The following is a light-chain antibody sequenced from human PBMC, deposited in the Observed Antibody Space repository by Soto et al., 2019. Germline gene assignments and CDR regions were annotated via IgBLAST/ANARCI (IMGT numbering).Light chain of an antibody. V-gene: IGLV2-8*01. CDR3: SSYAGSNNLRV. CDR1: SSDVGGYNY. CDR2: EVS. Sequence: QCVLTRPPSASGAAGQAVTISCTGTSSDVGGYNYVSWYQQHPGKAPKLMIYEVSKRPSGVPDRFSGSKSGNTASLTVSGLQAEDEADYYCSSYAGSNNLRVFGTGTKVTVL. J-gene: IGLJ1*01.